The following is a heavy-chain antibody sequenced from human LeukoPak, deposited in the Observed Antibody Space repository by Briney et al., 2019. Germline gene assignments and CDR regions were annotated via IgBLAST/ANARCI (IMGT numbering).Heavy chain of an antibody. V-gene: IGHV3-74*01. D-gene: IGHD3-16*01. J-gene: IGHJ4*02. CDR2: LASDENNR. Sequence: GGSLRLSCAASGLTISDSWIHWVRQVPGKGLMWVSRLASDENNRIYADSVKGRFTISRDNAKNTLFLQMNSLRVEDTGFYYCARDAGWGRLDSWGQGALVTVSS. CDR1: GLTISDSW. CDR3: ARDAGWGRLDS.